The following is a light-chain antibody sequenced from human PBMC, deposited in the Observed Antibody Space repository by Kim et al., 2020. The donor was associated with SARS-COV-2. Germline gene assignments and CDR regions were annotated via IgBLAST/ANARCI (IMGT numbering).Light chain of an antibody. V-gene: IGKV3-20*01. J-gene: IGKJ2*01. CDR3: QQYTTSPPAYT. CDR1: QSISSEF. Sequence: PGGRATLSCRASQSISSEFLAWYQQICGQPTRLLMFGASNRAAGIPDRFSGGGSGTDFTLTITRLEPADSAVYYCQQYTTSPPAYTFGQGTKLEIK. CDR2: GAS.